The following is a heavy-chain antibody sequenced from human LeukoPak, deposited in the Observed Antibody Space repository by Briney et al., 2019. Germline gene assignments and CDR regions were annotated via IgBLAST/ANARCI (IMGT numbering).Heavy chain of an antibody. J-gene: IGHJ4*02. D-gene: IGHD3-10*01. CDR1: GFPLSSYA. CDR2: TSSSDPGT. CDR3: ARDFKTMVRVFDY. V-gene: IGHV3-23*01. Sequence: GGSLRLSCAASGFPLSSYAMSWVRQASGKGLEWVSATSSSDPGTYYADSVRGRFTISRDNSKNTLYLQLNSLRVEDAGVYYCARDFKTMVRVFDYWGQGTLVTVSS.